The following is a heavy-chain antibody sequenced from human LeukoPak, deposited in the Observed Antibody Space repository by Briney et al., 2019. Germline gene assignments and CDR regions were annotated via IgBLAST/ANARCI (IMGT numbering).Heavy chain of an antibody. Sequence: GGSLRLSCVASGFPFSSYWMTWVRQAPGKGLEWVSSISSSSSYIYYADSVKGRFTISRDNAKNSLYLQMNSLRAEDTAVYYCAREDRVAALYGMDVWGQGTTVTVSS. CDR2: ISSSSSYI. V-gene: IGHV3-21*01. D-gene: IGHD5-12*01. J-gene: IGHJ6*02. CDR1: GFPFSSYW. CDR3: AREDRVAALYGMDV.